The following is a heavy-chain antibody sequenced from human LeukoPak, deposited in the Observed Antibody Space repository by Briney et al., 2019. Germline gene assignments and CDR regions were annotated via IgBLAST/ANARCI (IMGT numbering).Heavy chain of an antibody. V-gene: IGHV3-48*01. CDR3: ARGQAQYYYDLGY. J-gene: IGHJ4*02. CDR1: GFTFSSYA. CDR2: ISSSSSTI. D-gene: IGHD3-22*01. Sequence: GGSLRLSCAASGFTFSSYAMHWVRQAPGKGLEWVSYISSSSSTIYYADSVKGRFTISRDNAKNSLYLQMNSLRAEDTAVYYCARGQAQYYYDLGYWGQGTLVTVSS.